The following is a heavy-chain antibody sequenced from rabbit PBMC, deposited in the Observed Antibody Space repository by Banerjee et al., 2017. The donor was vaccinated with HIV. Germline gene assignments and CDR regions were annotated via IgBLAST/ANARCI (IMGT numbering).Heavy chain of an antibody. J-gene: IGHJ4*01. CDR3: ARDLAGVIGWNFNL. CDR2: INNGGGST. D-gene: IGHD4-1*01. CDR1: GFDISSYH. V-gene: IGHV1S45*01. Sequence: QEQLEESGGGLVQPEGSLTLTCKASGFDISSYHMCWVRQAPGKGLEWIACINNGGGSTYYASWAKGRFTISKTSSTTVTLQMTSLTAADTATYFCARDLAGVIGWNFNLWGPGTLVTVS.